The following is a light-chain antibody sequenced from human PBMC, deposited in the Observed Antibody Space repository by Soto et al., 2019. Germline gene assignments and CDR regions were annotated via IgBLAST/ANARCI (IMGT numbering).Light chain of an antibody. Sequence: IRMTQSPSSLSASVGDRVAITCRASQSISSYLNWYQQKPGKAPKLLIYAASSLQSGVPSRFSGSGSGTDFTLTISSLQPEDFATYYCQQSYSTPKWTFGQGTKVDIK. V-gene: IGKV1-39*01. CDR3: QQSYSTPKWT. CDR1: QSISSY. CDR2: AAS. J-gene: IGKJ1*01.